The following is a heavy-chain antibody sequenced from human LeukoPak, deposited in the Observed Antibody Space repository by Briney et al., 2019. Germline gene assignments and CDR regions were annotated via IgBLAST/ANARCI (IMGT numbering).Heavy chain of an antibody. D-gene: IGHD3-22*01. Sequence: PGGSLRLSCAVSGITLSNYGMSWVRQAPGKGLEWVAGISDSGCSTNYADSVKGRFTISRDNPKNTLYLQMNSLRAEDTAVYFCAKRGVVIRVILVGFHKEAYYFDSWGQGALVTVSS. V-gene: IGHV3-23*01. CDR3: AKRGVVIRVILVGFHKEAYYFDS. J-gene: IGHJ4*02. CDR1: GITLSNYG. CDR2: ISDSGCST.